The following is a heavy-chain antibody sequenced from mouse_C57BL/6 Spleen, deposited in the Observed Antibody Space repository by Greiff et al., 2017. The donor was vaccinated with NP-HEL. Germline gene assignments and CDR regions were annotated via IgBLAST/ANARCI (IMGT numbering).Heavy chain of an antibody. J-gene: IGHJ2*01. CDR1: GYTFTSYW. CDR2: IYPGSGST. CDR3: ARTYYGSSYFDY. D-gene: IGHD1-1*01. V-gene: IGHV1-55*01. Sequence: QVQLKESGAELVKPGASVKMSCKASGYTFTSYWITWVKQRPGQGLEWIGDIYPGSGSTNYNGKFKSKATLTVDTSSSTAYMQLSSLTSEDSAVYYCARTYYGSSYFDYWGQGTTLTVSS.